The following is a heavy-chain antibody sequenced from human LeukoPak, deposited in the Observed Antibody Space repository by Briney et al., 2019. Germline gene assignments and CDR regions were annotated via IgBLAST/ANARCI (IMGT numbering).Heavy chain of an antibody. CDR3: ARERVRGVILTRDFDY. Sequence: SETLSLTCTAAGDALSSSYGSWIRQPPGSALDRCRSIYYSGSTNYRLSLKSRVTMSVDTSKNQCSLKLSSVTAADTAVYYCARERVRGVILTRDFDYWGQGTLVTVSS. D-gene: IGHD3-10*01. J-gene: IGHJ4*02. CDR2: IYYSGST. CDR1: GDALSSSY. V-gene: IGHV4-59*01.